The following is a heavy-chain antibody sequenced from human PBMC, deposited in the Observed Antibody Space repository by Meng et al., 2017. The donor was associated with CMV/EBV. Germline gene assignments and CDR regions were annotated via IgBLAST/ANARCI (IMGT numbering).Heavy chain of an antibody. J-gene: IGHJ6*02. CDR2: IYYSGST. D-gene: IGHD2-8*01. CDR1: GGSISSYY. V-gene: IGHV4-59*01. Sequence: SETLSLTCTVSGGSISSYYWSWIRQPPGKGLEWIGYIYYSGSTNYNPSLKSRVTISVDTSKNQFSLKLSSVTAADTAVYYCATPTNHYYYGMDVWGQGTTVTVSS. CDR3: ATPTNHYYYGMDV.